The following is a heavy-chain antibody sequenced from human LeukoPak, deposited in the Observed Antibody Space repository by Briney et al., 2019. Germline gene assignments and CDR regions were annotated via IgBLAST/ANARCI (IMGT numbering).Heavy chain of an antibody. CDR1: GFTFDDYA. V-gene: IGHV3-9*01. CDR2: ISWSSGSI. CDR3: AKGGSGSYFDY. Sequence: GGSLRLSCAASGFTFDDYAMHWVRQAPGKGLEWVSGISWSSGSIGYADSVKGRFTISRDNAKNSLYLQMNSLRAEDTALYYCAKGGSGSYFDYWGQGTLVTVSS. J-gene: IGHJ4*02. D-gene: IGHD3-10*01.